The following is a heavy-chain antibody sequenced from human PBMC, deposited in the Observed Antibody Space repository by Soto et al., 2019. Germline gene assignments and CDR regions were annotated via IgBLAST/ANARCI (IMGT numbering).Heavy chain of an antibody. Sequence: SETLSLTFTVSGGSVSSGSYYWSWIRQPPGKGLEWIGYIYYSGSTNYNPSLKSRVTISVDTSKNQFSLKLSSVTAADTAVYYCARDSVDSSGSIFDYWGQGTLVTVSS. CDR2: IYYSGST. V-gene: IGHV4-61*01. J-gene: IGHJ4*02. CDR3: ARDSVDSSGSIFDY. CDR1: GGSVSSGSYY. D-gene: IGHD6-19*01.